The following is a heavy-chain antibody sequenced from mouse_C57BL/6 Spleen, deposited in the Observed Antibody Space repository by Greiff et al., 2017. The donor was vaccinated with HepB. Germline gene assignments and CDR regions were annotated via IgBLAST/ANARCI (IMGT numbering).Heavy chain of an antibody. CDR3: TTGCGRQGYYAMDY. D-gene: IGHD6-1*01. J-gene: IGHJ4*01. Sequence: VQLQQSGAELVRPGASVKLSCTASGFNIKDYYMHWVKQRPEQGLEWIGRIDPEDGDTEYAPKFQGKATMTADTPSNTAYLQLSSLTSEDTAVYYCTTGCGRQGYYAMDYWGQGTSVTVSS. V-gene: IGHV14-1*01. CDR1: GFNIKDYY. CDR2: IDPEDGDT.